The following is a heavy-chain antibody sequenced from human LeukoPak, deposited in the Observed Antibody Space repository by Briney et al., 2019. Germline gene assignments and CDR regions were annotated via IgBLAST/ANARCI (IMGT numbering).Heavy chain of an antibody. D-gene: IGHD4-23*01. CDR2: ILYDASNK. CDR1: RFTFNSFA. V-gene: IGHV3-30-3*01. J-gene: IGHJ4*02. Sequence: GGSLRLSCAASRFTFNSFAMHGVRQSPGKGREGVAVILYDASNKFSEDSVQGRFTISRDNSKNTLFLQMNSLGAEDTAVFYCARARSVGPPTGFDYWGQGTLVSVSS. CDR3: ARARSVGPPTGFDY.